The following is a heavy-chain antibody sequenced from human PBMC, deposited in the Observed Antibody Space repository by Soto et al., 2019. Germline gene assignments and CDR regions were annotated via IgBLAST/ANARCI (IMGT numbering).Heavy chain of an antibody. CDR3: ARLTGYDAFDI. D-gene: IGHD7-27*01. CDR2: IYSGGST. Sequence: WGSLRLSCAASGFTVSSNYIIWCRQAPFKGLEWVSVIYSGGSTYYADSVKGRFTISRDNSKNTLYLQMNSLRAEDTAVYYCARLTGYDAFDIWGQGTMVTVSS. V-gene: IGHV3-53*01. J-gene: IGHJ3*02. CDR1: GFTVSSNY.